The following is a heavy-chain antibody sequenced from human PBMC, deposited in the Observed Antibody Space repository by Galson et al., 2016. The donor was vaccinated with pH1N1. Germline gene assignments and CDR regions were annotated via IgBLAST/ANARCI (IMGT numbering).Heavy chain of an antibody. CDR3: ARRRPNFDPHVIDF. J-gene: IGHJ4*02. CDR2: IHPGGST. CDR1: GGSLSGTY. V-gene: IGHV4-34*01. Sequence: LSLTCAVYGGSLSGTYWSWIRQSPGKGLEWIGGIHPGGSTNYNPSLKSRVTLFADTSRNQFSLNLSSLTAADTALYFCARRRPNFDPHVIDFWGQGALVSVSS. D-gene: IGHD3-9*01.